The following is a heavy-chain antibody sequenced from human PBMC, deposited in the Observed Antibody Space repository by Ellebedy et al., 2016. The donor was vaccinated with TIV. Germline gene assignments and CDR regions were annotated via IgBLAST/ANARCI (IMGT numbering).Heavy chain of an antibody. J-gene: IGHJ4*02. D-gene: IGHD2-15*01. CDR2: ISSSSSYI. Sequence: GESLKISXAASGFTFSSYSMNWVRQAPGKGLEWVSSISSSSSYIYYADSVKGRFTISRDNAKNSLYLQMNSLRAEDTAVYYCAREFSVVVAAFDYWGQGTLVTVSS. CDR3: AREFSVVVAAFDY. V-gene: IGHV3-21*04. CDR1: GFTFSSYS.